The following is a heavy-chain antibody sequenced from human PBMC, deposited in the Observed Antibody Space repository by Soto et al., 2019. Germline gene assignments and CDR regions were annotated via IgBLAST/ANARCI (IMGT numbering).Heavy chain of an antibody. V-gene: IGHV3-9*01. CDR1: GFRFDDYA. J-gene: IGHJ3*02. CDR3: AKFTRMYGDYEVFDM. CDR2: INWNGDVV. D-gene: IGHD4-17*01. Sequence: GGSLRLSCAASGFRFDDYAMHWVRQVPGKGLEWVSGINWNGDVVGYADSVRGRFIISRDNAESSLYLQMNSLRAEDTALYYYAKFTRMYGDYEVFDMWGQGTMVTVSS.